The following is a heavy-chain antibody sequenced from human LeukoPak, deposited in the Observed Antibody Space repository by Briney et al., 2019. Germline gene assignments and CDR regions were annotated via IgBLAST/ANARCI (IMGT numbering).Heavy chain of an antibody. Sequence: ASVKVSCKASGYTFTGYNIHWVRQAPGQGLEWMGWINPNSGDTNYAEKFQGRVTMTRDTSISTAYMELSRLRSDDTAVYYCARDKVNVVGAADAFDIWGQGTMVTVSS. D-gene: IGHD1-26*01. J-gene: IGHJ3*02. CDR1: GYTFTGYN. V-gene: IGHV1-2*02. CDR2: INPNSGDT. CDR3: ARDKVNVVGAADAFDI.